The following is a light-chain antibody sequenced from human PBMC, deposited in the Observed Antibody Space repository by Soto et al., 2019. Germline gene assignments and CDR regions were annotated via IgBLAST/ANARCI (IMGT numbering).Light chain of an antibody. CDR2: VAS. CDR1: RSVSSSY. J-gene: IGKJ2*01. Sequence: EIVLTQSPGTLALSPGERATLSCSARRSVSSSYLAWYQQKPGQTPQLLIYVASNSATGIPDRFSGSGSGTDFTLTISRVEAEDFAVYYCKQFGNSPYTFGQGTKLEIK. V-gene: IGKV3-20*01. CDR3: KQFGNSPYT.